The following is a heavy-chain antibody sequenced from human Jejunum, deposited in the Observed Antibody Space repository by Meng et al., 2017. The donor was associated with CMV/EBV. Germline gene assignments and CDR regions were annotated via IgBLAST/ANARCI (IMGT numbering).Heavy chain of an antibody. CDR2: ISGYDGNT. CDR3: ARNCTSNRCYKD. V-gene: IGHV1-18*01. D-gene: IGHD2-2*02. CDR1: SYNFTSYA. Sequence: AYSYNFTSYAIGWLRQAPGQGLEWMGWISGYDGNTNYAQNLQGRVTMTKDTSTRTAYMELRSLRSDDTAVYYCARNCTSNRCYKDWGQGTLVTVSS. J-gene: IGHJ4*02.